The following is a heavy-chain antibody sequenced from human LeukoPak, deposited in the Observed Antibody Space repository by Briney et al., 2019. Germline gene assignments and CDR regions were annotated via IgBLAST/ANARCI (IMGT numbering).Heavy chain of an antibody. V-gene: IGHV1-46*01. CDR3: ARNTGLGSYAPWNWFDP. CDR2: INPSGGST. CDR1: GYTFTSYY. D-gene: IGHD3-16*01. Sequence: SVKVSCKASGYTFTSYYMHWVRQAPGQGLEWMGIINPSGGSTSYAQKFQGRVTMTRDTSTSTVYMELSSLRSEDTAVYYCARNTGLGSYAPWNWFDPWGQGTLVTVSS. J-gene: IGHJ5*02.